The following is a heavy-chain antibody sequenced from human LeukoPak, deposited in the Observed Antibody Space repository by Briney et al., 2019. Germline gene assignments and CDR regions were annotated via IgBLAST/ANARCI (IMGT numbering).Heavy chain of an antibody. CDR3: AREGVTPSYAY. Sequence: PSETLSLTCTVSGYSISSGYYWGWIRQPPGKGLEWIGSIYHSGSTYYNPSLKSRVTISVDTSKNQFSLKLSSVTAADTAVYYCAREGVTPSYAYWGQGTLVTVSS. J-gene: IGHJ4*02. V-gene: IGHV4-38-2*02. CDR1: GYSISSGYY. D-gene: IGHD2-21*02. CDR2: IYHSGST.